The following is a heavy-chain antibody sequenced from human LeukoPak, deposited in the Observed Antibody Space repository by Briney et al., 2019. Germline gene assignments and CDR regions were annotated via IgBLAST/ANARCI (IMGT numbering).Heavy chain of an antibody. CDR2: ISGSGGST. J-gene: IGHJ6*02. CDR1: GFTFSSYA. V-gene: IGHV3-23*01. Sequence: GGSLRLSCAASGFTFSSYAMSWVRQAPGKGLEWVSAISGSGGSTYYADSVKGRFTISRDNSKNTLYLQMNSLRAEDTAVYYCAKLTGYGSSWYRPYGMDVWGQGTTVTVSS. CDR3: AKLTGYGSSWYRPYGMDV. D-gene: IGHD6-13*01.